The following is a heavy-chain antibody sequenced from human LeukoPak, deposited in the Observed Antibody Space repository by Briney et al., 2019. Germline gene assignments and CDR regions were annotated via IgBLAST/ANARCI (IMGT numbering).Heavy chain of an antibody. Sequence: GSLRLSCAASGFTFSDYYMSWIRQPPGKGLEWIGSIYYSGSTYYNPSLKSRVTISVDTSKNQFSLKLSSVTAADTAVYYCARRRGDPYSSSWYYFDYWGQGTLVTVSS. CDR2: IYYSGST. V-gene: IGHV4-39*01. CDR1: GFTFSDYY. D-gene: IGHD6-13*01. J-gene: IGHJ4*02. CDR3: ARRRGDPYSSSWYYFDY.